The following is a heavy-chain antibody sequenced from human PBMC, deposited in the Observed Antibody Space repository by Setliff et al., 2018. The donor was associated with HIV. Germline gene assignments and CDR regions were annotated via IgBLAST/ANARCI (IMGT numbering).Heavy chain of an antibody. V-gene: IGHV4-59*11. CDR3: ARGDGYRANDAYYDTGMDV. CDR2: IYASGSI. Sequence: SQTLSLTCTVSGGSISSHCWSWIRQSPGKALEWIGYIYASGSIIYNPSLKSRVTISLDTSKNQFSLKLSSVTAADTAVYYCARGDGYRANDAYYDTGMDVWGQGITVTVSS. CDR1: GGSISSHC. D-gene: IGHD5-12*01. J-gene: IGHJ6*02.